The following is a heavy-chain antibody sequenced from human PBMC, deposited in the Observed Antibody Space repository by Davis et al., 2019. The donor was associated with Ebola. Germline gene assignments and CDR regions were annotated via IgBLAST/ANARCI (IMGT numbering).Heavy chain of an antibody. V-gene: IGHV3-73*01. D-gene: IGHD3-10*01. Sequence: GESLKISCAASGFTFSSYWMSWVRQAPGKGLEWVGRIRSKANSYATAYAASVKGRFTISRDDSKNTAYLQMNSLKTEDTAVYYCTFGLSVDYWGQGTLVTVSS. CDR1: GFTFSSYW. J-gene: IGHJ4*02. CDR3: TFGLSVDY. CDR2: IRSKANSYAT.